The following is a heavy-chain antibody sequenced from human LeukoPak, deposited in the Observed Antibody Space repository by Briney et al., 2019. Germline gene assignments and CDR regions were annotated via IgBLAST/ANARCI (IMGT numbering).Heavy chain of an antibody. CDR2: INHSGST. Sequence: SETLSLTCAVSGYSISSGYYWGWIRQPPGKGLEWIGEINHSGSTNYNPSLKSRVTISVDTSKNQFSLKLSPVTAADTAVYYCARAALPAGYYYYYYYMDVWGKGTTVTVSS. CDR3: ARAALPAGYYYYYYYMDV. D-gene: IGHD2-2*01. V-gene: IGHV4-38-2*01. J-gene: IGHJ6*03. CDR1: GYSISSGYY.